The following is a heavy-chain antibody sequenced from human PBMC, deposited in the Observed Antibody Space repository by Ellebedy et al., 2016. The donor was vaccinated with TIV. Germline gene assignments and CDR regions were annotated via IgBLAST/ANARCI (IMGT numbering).Heavy chain of an antibody. J-gene: IGHJ2*01. V-gene: IGHV5-51*01. D-gene: IGHD6-19*01. CDR2: IYPGDSDT. Sequence: PGGSLRLSCKGSGYSFTSYWIGWVRQMPGKGLEWMGIIYPGDSDTRYSPSFQGQVTISADKSISTAYLQWSSLKASDTAMYYCARLRYSSGWYDWYFDLWGRGTLVTVSS. CDR1: GYSFTSYW. CDR3: ARLRYSSGWYDWYFDL.